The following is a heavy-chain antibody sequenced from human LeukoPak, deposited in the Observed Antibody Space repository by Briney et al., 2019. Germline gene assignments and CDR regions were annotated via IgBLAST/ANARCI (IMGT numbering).Heavy chain of an antibody. D-gene: IGHD1-26*01. CDR2: IYYSGST. V-gene: IGHV4-39*01. J-gene: IGHJ5*02. CDR1: GGSISTRNYY. Sequence: SETLSPTCTVSGGSISTRNYYWGWIRQPPGKGLEWIGSIYYSGSTYYNPSLKSRVTISVDTSKNQFSLKLSSVTAADTAVYYCARSSGSPFNWFDPWGQGTLVTVSS. CDR3: ARSSGSPFNWFDP.